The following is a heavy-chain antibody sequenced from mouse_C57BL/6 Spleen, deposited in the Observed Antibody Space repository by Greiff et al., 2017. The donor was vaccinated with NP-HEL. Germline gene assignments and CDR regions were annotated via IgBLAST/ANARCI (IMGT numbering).Heavy chain of an antibody. V-gene: IGHV6-6*01. D-gene: IGHD2-2*01. CDR1: GFTFSDAW. CDR2: IRNKANNHAT. CDR3: TRQYGYDERFAY. Sequence: EVKLVESGGGLVQPGGSMKLSCAASGFTFSDAWMDWVRQSPEKGLEWVAEIRNKANNHATYYAESVKGRFTISRDDSKSSVYLQMNSLRAEDTGIYYCTRQYGYDERFAYWGQGTLVTVSA. J-gene: IGHJ3*01.